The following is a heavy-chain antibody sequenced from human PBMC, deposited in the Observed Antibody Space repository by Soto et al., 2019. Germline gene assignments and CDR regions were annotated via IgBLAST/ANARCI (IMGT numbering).Heavy chain of an antibody. CDR1: GGTFSSYP. D-gene: IGHD1-26*01. CDR2: IIPFFGTS. J-gene: IGHJ6*02. CDR3: ARVGHITNCGMAV. Sequence: QVQLVQSGAEVKKPGSSVKVSCEASGGTFSSYPINWVRQAPGQGLEWMGGIIPFFGTSNYAQKFQGRVTITADDSKSTAYMELRSLRSEDTAVYYCARVGHITNCGMAVWGQGTTVTVSS. V-gene: IGHV1-69*01.